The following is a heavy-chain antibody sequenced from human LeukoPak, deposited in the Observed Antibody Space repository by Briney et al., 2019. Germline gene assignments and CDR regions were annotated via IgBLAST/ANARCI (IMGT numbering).Heavy chain of an antibody. V-gene: IGHV3-21*04. CDR2: ISSRGSFI. J-gene: IGHJ4*02. Sequence: GGSLRLSCTASSFTFSNYTMNWVRQAPGKGLEWVSSISSRGSFIYYTDAVKGRFTISRDNAKNSLYLQMNSLRVEDTALYYCAKDATYSSGWTDYWGQGTLVTVSS. CDR3: AKDATYSSGWTDY. CDR1: SFTFSNYT. D-gene: IGHD6-19*01.